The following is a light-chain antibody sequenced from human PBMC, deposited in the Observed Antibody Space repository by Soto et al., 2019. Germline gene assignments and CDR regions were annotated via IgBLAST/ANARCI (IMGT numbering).Light chain of an antibody. CDR2: EVS. CDR3: SSYTAKSTVMV. CDR1: SSDAGGYSY. V-gene: IGLV2-14*01. J-gene: IGLJ2*01. Sequence: QSALTQPASVSGSPGQSITISCTGTSSDAGGYSYVSWFQQYPGKAPKVLIYEVSYRPSGVSNRFSGSKSGETASLTISGLQAEDEAHYYCSSYTAKSTVMVFGGGTKVTVL.